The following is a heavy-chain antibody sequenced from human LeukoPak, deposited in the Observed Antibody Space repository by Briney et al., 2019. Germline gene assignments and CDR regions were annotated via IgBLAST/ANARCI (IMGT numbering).Heavy chain of an antibody. Sequence: ASVKVSCKASGYTFTSYDIDWVRQATGQGLEWMGWMNPNSGNTGYAQKFQGRVTMTRNTSISTAYMELSSLRSEDTAVYYCARGFVWLQLLLDYWGQGTLVTVSS. J-gene: IGHJ4*02. D-gene: IGHD5-24*01. CDR1: GYTFTSYD. CDR2: MNPNSGNT. V-gene: IGHV1-8*01. CDR3: ARGFVWLQLLLDY.